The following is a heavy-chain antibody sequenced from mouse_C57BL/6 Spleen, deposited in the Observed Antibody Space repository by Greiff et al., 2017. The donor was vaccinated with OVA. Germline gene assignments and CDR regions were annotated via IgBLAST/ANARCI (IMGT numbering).Heavy chain of an antibody. D-gene: IGHD2-4*01. Sequence: LVESGAELAKPGASVKLSCKASGFTFTSYWMHWVKQRPGQGLEWIGYINPSSGYTKYNQKFKDKATLTADKSSSTAYMQLSSLTYEDSAVYYCARSEVYYDYFFYFDYWGQGTTLTVSS. CDR2: INPSSGYT. CDR1: GFTFTSYW. CDR3: ARSEVYYDYFFYFDY. V-gene: IGHV1-7*01. J-gene: IGHJ2*01.